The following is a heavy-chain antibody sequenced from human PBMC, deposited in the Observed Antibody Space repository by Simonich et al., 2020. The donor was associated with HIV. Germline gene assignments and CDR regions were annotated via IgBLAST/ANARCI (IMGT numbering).Heavy chain of an antibody. D-gene: IGHD4-17*01. CDR2: INHSGST. Sequence: QVQLQQWGAGLLKPSETLSLTCAVYGGSFSGYYWSWTRQPPGKGLEWIGEINHSGSTNYNPSPKSRVTISVDTSKNQFSLKLSSVTAADTAVYYCARRHPTTVTTPYFDYWGQGTLVTVSS. CDR1: GGSFSGYY. J-gene: IGHJ4*02. V-gene: IGHV4-34*01. CDR3: ARRHPTTVTTPYFDY.